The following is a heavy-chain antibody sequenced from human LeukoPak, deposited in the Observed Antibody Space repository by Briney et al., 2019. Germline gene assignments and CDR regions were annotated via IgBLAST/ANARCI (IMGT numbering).Heavy chain of an antibody. CDR2: INLNSGGT. Sequence: ASVKVSCKASGYTFTGYYMHWVRQAPGQGREGMGWINLNSGGTNYAHKFQGRVTMTRDTSISTAYMDLSRLRSDDTAVYYCARESGYSYGYVGWFDPWGQGTLVTVSS. D-gene: IGHD5-18*01. CDR1: GYTFTGYY. V-gene: IGHV1-2*07. J-gene: IGHJ5*02. CDR3: ARESGYSYGYVGWFDP.